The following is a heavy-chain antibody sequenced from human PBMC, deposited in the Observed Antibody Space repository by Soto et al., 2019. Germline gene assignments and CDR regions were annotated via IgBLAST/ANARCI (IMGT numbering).Heavy chain of an antibody. D-gene: IGHD3-9*01. CDR3: ARHILITILGYYYGMDV. CDR1: GFTFSSYA. CDR2: IIGSGGSA. V-gene: IGHV3-23*01. J-gene: IGHJ6*01. Sequence: EVRLLESGGGLVQPGGPLRLSCAASGFTFSSYAMSWVRQAPGKGLEWVSTIIGSGGSANYADSVKGRFTISRDSSKNTLYLQMNSLRADDTAVYYCARHILITILGYYYGMDVWCQGTRVTVSS.